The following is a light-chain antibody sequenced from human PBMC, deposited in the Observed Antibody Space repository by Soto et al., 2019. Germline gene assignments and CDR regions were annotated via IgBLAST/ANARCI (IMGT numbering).Light chain of an antibody. J-gene: IGLJ2*01. CDR3: CSYTRSSTLL. Sequence: QSALTQPASVSGSPGQSITISCTGTSSDIGGYNYVSWYQQHPGKAPKLMIYEVSNRPSGVSNRFSGSKSGNTASLTISGLQAEDEADYYCCSYTRSSTLLLGGGTKLTVL. CDR1: SSDIGGYNY. V-gene: IGLV2-14*01. CDR2: EVS.